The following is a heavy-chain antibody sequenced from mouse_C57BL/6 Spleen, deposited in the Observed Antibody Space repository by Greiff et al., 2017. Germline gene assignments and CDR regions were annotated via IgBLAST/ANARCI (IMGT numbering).Heavy chain of an antibody. CDR1: GFTFSSYA. Sequence: EVQVVESGGGLVKPGGSLKLSCAASGFTFSSYAMSWVRQTPEKRLEWVATISDGGSYTYYPDNVQGRFTISRDNAKNDLYLQMSHLKSEDTAMYYCARDYYDYETWFAYWGQGTLVTVSA. J-gene: IGHJ3*01. V-gene: IGHV5-4*01. D-gene: IGHD2-4*01. CDR2: ISDGGSYT. CDR3: ARDYYDYETWFAY.